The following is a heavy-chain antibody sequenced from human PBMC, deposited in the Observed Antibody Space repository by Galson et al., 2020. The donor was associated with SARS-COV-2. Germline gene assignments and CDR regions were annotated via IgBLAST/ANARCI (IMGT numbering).Heavy chain of an antibody. CDR3: ARDDDSSGMGAFDV. Sequence: GESLKISCTPSGFTFSSHDMHWVRQLTGKVLEWVSGIGAAGRTYYPDSLKGRFTISRDNARNSLHLQMNSLTAGDTAVYYCARDDDSSGMGAFDVWGRGTMVTVSS. D-gene: IGHD3-22*01. CDR2: IGAAGRT. CDR1: GFTFSSHD. V-gene: IGHV3-13*04. J-gene: IGHJ3*01.